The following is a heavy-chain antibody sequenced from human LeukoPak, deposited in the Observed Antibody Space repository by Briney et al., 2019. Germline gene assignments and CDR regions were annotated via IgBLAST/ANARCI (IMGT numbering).Heavy chain of an antibody. CDR1: GGSISSGSYY. J-gene: IGHJ4*02. CDR3: ARDSYDFWSGYYSDY. V-gene: IGHV4-61*02. Sequence: SQTLSLTCTVSGGSISSGSYYWSWIRQPPGRGREWIGRIYTSGSTNYNPSLKSRVTISVDTSKNQFSLKLSSVTAADTAVYYCARDSYDFWSGYYSDYWGQGTLVTVSS. D-gene: IGHD3-3*01. CDR2: IYTSGST.